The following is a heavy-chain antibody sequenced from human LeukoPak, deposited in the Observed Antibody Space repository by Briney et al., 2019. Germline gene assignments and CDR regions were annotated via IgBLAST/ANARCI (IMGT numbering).Heavy chain of an antibody. Sequence: SHTLSLTCAISGDSVSSNSVTWNWIRQSPSRGLEWLGRTYYRSTWYNDYAVSVRGRITVNPDTSKNQFSLHLNSVTPEDTAVYYCARRLTQYDCFDPWGQGILVTVSS. J-gene: IGHJ5*02. V-gene: IGHV6-1*01. CDR3: ARRLTQYDCFDP. D-gene: IGHD2-2*01. CDR1: GDSVSSNSVT. CDR2: TYYRSTWYN.